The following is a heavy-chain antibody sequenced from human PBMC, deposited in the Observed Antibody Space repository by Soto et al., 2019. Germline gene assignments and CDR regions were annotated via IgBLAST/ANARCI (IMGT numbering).Heavy chain of an antibody. CDR2: IYASASI. D-gene: IGHD6-19*01. CDR3: ARDREAGYNFYYGMDV. Sequence: SETLSLTCSVSGADINTYSWTWIRQPAGKGLEWIGRIYASASINYNPSLKGRVTLSVDTSTNQVSLRLASVTAADTAIYYCARDREAGYNFYYGMDVWGQGTTVTVSS. V-gene: IGHV4-4*07. J-gene: IGHJ6*02. CDR1: GADINTYS.